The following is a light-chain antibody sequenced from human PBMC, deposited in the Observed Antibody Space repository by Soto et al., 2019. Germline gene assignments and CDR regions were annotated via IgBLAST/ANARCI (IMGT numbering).Light chain of an antibody. Sequence: QSALTQPASVSGSPGQSITISCTGTSSDIGDYDYVSWYRHLPGKAPKLLIFDVTHRPSGVSDRFSGSKSGNTASLTISGVRPEDEADYYCCSYTDIALDVVFGGGTKVTVL. V-gene: IGLV2-14*01. CDR3: CSYTDIALDVV. CDR1: SSDIGDYDY. J-gene: IGLJ2*01. CDR2: DVT.